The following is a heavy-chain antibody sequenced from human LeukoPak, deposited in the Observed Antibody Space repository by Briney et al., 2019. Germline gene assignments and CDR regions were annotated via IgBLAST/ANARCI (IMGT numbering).Heavy chain of an antibody. Sequence: GESLKISCKGSGYSFTSYWIGWVRQMPGKGLGWLGIIYPGDSDTRNSPSFQGQVTISADKPISTAYLQWSSLKASDTAMYFCARLLHYDFWSGYYLDYWGQGTLVTVSS. D-gene: IGHD3-3*01. CDR1: GYSFTSYW. CDR2: IYPGDSDT. J-gene: IGHJ4*02. CDR3: ARLLHYDFWSGYYLDY. V-gene: IGHV5-51*01.